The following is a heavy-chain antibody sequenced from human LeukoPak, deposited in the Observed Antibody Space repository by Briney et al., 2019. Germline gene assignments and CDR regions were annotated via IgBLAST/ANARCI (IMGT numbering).Heavy chain of an antibody. CDR2: IYDTVST. CDR3: ARGKVAAYSRAFDI. V-gene: IGHV4-61*01. CDR1: GGSVSSGSYY. Sequence: PSETLSLTCSVSGGSVSSGSYYWSCIRQPPGKGLEWIVYIYDTVSTNYNPSLKSRVTISIDSSKSQFSMKVSSVTTADTAVYYCARGKVAAYSRAFDIWGQGTMVTVSS. D-gene: IGHD2-15*01. J-gene: IGHJ3*02.